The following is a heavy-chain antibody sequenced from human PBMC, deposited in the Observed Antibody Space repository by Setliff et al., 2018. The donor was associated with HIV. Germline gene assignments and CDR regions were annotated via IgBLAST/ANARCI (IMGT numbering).Heavy chain of an antibody. D-gene: IGHD3-16*01. CDR1: GGSISPTNYC. Sequence: PSETLSLTCIVSGGSISPTNYCWGWIRQTPGQGLEWIGTVCYSGGTYYNPSLKSRVTMSVDASKNQLSLKLRSVTAADTAVYYCARGGGYYYYGMDVWGQGTTVTVSS. J-gene: IGHJ6*02. CDR3: ARGGGYYYYGMDV. V-gene: IGHV4-39*07. CDR2: VCYSGGT.